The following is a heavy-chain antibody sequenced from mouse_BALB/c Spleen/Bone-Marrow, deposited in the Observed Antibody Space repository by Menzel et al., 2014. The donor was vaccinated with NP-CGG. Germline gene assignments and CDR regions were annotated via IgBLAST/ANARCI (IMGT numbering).Heavy chain of an antibody. Sequence: VKLVESGAGLVRPGSSVKISCKASGYPFSSYWMNWVKQRPGQGLEWIGQIYPGDGETNYNGKFKGNATLTADKPSSTAYMQLIGLTSEDSAVYFCARKYGDYWGQGTTLTVSS. J-gene: IGHJ2*01. CDR1: GYPFSSYW. V-gene: IGHV1-80*01. D-gene: IGHD2-10*02. CDR3: ARKYGDY. CDR2: IYPGDGET.